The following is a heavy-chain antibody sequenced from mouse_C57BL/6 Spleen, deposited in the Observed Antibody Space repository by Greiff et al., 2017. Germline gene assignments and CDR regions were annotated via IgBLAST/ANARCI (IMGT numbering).Heavy chain of an antibody. J-gene: IGHJ4*01. CDR2: IDPSDSYT. CDR3: ARTDVGAMDY. V-gene: IGHV1-59*01. Sequence: QVQLQQPGAELVRPGTSVKLSCKASGYTFTSYWIHWVKQRPGQGLEWIGVIDPSDSYTNYNQKFKGKATLTVDTSSSTAYMQLSSLTSEDSAVYYCARTDVGAMDYWGQGTSVTVSS. CDR1: GYTFTSYW.